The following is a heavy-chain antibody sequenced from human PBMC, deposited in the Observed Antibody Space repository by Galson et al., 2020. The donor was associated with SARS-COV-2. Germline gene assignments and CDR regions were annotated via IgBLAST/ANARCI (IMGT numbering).Heavy chain of an antibody. D-gene: IGHD3-3*01. CDR2: VNGDGSDT. CDR3: ARELVTGAFLEWYYWLDP. Sequence: GESLKISCGASGFTFRSHWMHWVRQPPGKGLVWVARVNGDGSDTNYADSVKGRFSISRDNAKNTVYLEMNSLGAEDTAVYYCARELVTGAFLEWYYWLDPWGQGTLVTVSS. CDR1: GFTFRSHW. V-gene: IGHV3-74*01. J-gene: IGHJ5*02.